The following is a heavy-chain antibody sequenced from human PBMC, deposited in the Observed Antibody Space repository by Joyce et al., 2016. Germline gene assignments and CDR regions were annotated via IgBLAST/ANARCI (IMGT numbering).Heavy chain of an antibody. CDR3: AKDRETSAVLDF. V-gene: IGHV3-30*18. CDR2: RSNDGKKK. J-gene: IGHJ4*02. CDR1: GFTFRSYG. Sequence: QAQLVESGGGVVQPGRSLRLSCAVSGFTFRSYGMHWVRQGPGKGLEWVAVRSNDGKKKNYADSVKGRFTVSRDNSKKILSLQMNSLRPEDTAVYYCAKDRETSAVLDFWGQGTPVTVSS. D-gene: IGHD6-25*01.